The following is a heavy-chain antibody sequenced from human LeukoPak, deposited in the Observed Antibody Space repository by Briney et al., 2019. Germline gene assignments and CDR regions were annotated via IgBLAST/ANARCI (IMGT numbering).Heavy chain of an antibody. CDR2: IKQDGSEK. J-gene: IGHJ4*02. CDR1: GFTFSTYT. Sequence: GGSLRLSCAASGFTFSTYTMSWVRQAPGKGLEWVANIKQDGSEKYYVDSVKGRFTISRDNAKNSLYLQMNSLRAEDTAVYYCARVWKYWGQGTLVTVSS. V-gene: IGHV3-7*01. CDR3: ARVWKY. D-gene: IGHD3-3*01.